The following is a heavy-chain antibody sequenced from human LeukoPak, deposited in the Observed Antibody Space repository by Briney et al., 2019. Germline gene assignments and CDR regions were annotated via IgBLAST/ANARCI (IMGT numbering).Heavy chain of an antibody. J-gene: IGHJ5*02. CDR1: GYTFTTYD. D-gene: IGHD6-19*01. CDR2: MNPNSGNT. V-gene: IGHV1-8*01. CDR3: ARGRGSGHKENWFDP. Sequence: ASVTVSCKASGYTFTTYDINWVRQATGQGLEWMGWMNPNSGNTGYAQKFQGRVTMTRNTSISTAYMELSSLRSEDTAVYYCARGRGSGHKENWFDPWGQGTLVTVSS.